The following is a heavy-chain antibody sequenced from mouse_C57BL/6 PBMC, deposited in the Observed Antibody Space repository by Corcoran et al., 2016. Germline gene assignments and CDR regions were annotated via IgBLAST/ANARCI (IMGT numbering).Heavy chain of an antibody. CDR3: ASSSYYAMDY. CDR1: GYTFTSYG. J-gene: IGHJ4*01. V-gene: IGHV1-81*01. D-gene: IGHD1-1*01. Sequence: QVQLQQSGAELARPGASVKLSCKASGYTFTSYGISWVKQRTGQGLEWIGEIYPRSGNTYYNEKFKGKATLTADKSSSTAYMELRSLTSEDSAVDFCASSSYYAMDYWGQGTSVTVSS. CDR2: IYPRSGNT.